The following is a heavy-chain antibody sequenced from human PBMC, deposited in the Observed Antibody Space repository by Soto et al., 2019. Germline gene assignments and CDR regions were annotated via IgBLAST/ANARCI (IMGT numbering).Heavy chain of an antibody. CDR3: ARVGRGVGFAYYYYYMDV. CDR1: GGSFSGYY. V-gene: IGHV4-34*01. D-gene: IGHD3-10*01. CDR2: INHSGST. J-gene: IGHJ6*03. Sequence: SETLSLTCAVYGGSFSGYYWSWIRQPPGKGLEWIGEINHSGSTNYNPSLKSRVTISVDTSKNQFSLKLSSVTAADTAVYYCARVGRGVGFAYYYYYMDVWGKGTTVTVSS.